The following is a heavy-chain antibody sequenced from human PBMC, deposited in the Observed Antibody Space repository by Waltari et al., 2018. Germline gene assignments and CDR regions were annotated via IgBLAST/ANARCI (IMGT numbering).Heavy chain of an antibody. Sequence: QVQLQESGPGLVKPSETLSLTCAVSGYSISSGYYWGWIRQPPGKGLEWIGSIYHSGSTYHNPSLKSRVTISVDTSKNQFSLKLSSVTAADTAVYYCARIAARQNYYYYMDVWGKGTTVTVSS. CDR3: ARIAARQNYYYYMDV. CDR2: IYHSGST. D-gene: IGHD6-6*01. V-gene: IGHV4-38-2*01. CDR1: GYSISSGYY. J-gene: IGHJ6*03.